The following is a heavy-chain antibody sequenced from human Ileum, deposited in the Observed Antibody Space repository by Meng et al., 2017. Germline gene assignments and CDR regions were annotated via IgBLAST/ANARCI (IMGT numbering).Heavy chain of an antibody. CDR3: ATGTKWGYDS. CDR1: GGSFSSGGYY. V-gene: IGHV4-31*03. J-gene: IGHJ4*02. D-gene: IGHD1-26*01. Sequence: SETLSLTCTVPGGSFSSGGYYWSWIRLHPEKGLEWIGYIYYSGTTYYKPSLKSRVTISMDTSKNQFSLKLNSVSVADTAVYYCATGTKWGYDSWGPGTLVTVSS. CDR2: IYYSGTT.